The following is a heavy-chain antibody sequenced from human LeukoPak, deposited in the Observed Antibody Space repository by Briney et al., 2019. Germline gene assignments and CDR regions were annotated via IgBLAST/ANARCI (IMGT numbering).Heavy chain of an antibody. J-gene: IGHJ4*02. CDR1: GGSFSGYS. D-gene: IGHD6-13*01. V-gene: IGHV4-34*01. Sequence: SETLSLTCAVYGGSFSGYSWSWIRQPPGKGLEWIGSIYYSGSTYYNPSLKSRVTISVDTSKNQFSLKLSSVTAADTAVYYCARGSSSWYYYFDYWGQGTLVTVSS. CDR2: IYYSGST. CDR3: ARGSSSWYYYFDY.